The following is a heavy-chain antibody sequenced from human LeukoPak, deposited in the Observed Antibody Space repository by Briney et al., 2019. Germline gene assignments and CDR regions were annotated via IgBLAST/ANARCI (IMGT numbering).Heavy chain of an antibody. V-gene: IGHV1-2*02. CDR3: ASEVAVDY. J-gene: IGHJ4*02. CDR1: GGTFSSYA. Sequence: ASVKVSCKASGGTFSSYAISWVRQAPGQGLEWMGWINPNSGGTNYAQKFQGRVTLTRDTSISTAYMDLSRLRSDDTAVYYCASEVAVDYWGQGTLVTVSS. CDR2: INPNSGGT.